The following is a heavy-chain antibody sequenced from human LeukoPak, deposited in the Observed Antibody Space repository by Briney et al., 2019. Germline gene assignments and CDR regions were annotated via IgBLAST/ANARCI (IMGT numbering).Heavy chain of an antibody. D-gene: IGHD6-6*01. J-gene: IGHJ5*02. CDR1: GFTFSSYW. CDR2: ISSSSSYI. V-gene: IGHV3-21*01. Sequence: PGGSLRLSCAASGFTFSSYWMSWVRQAPGKGLEWVSSISSSSSYIYYADSVKGRFTISRDNAKNSLYLQMNSLRAEDTAVYYCASEYSSSSPWFDPWGQGTLVTVSS. CDR3: ASEYSSSSPWFDP.